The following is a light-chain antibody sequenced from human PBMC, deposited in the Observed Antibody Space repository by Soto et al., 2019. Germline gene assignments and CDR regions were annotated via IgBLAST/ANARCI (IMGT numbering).Light chain of an antibody. J-gene: IGLJ1*01. CDR2: GXI. Sequence: QSVLTQPPSVSGAPGQRVTISCTGSSSNLGAGYDVHWYQQRPGTAPKLLIFGXIXRPSGVPDRFSGSKSGTSDSLAITGLQTGDEADYYCEKWDTSLSAYVFGTGTKVTVL. CDR3: EKWDTSLSAYV. V-gene: IGLV1-40*01. CDR1: SSNLGAGYD.